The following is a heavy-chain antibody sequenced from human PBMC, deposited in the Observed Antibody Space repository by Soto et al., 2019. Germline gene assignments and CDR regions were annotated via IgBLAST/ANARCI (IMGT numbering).Heavy chain of an antibody. CDR3: AKDGSRATVVTPPSDY. CDR2: IGVSGTST. D-gene: IGHD4-17*01. V-gene: IGHV3-23*01. CDR1: GFTFSTYA. J-gene: IGHJ4*02. Sequence: PGGSLRLSCAASGFTFSTYAMNWVRQAPGKGLEWVSAIGVSGTSTYYADSVKGRFTISRDNSKNTLYLQMNSLRAEDTAIYYCAKDGSRATVVTPPSDYWGRGALVTVSS.